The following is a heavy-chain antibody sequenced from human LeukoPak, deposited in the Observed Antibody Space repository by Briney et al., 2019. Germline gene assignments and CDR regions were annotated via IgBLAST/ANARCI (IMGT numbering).Heavy chain of an antibody. CDR3: ARVGYDYVWGSYLPKTYDAFDI. CDR2: IYYSGST. D-gene: IGHD3-16*01. CDR1: GGSISSYY. V-gene: IGHV4-59*01. Sequence: SETLSLTCTVSGGSISSYYWSWIRQPPGKGLEWIGYIYYSGSTNYNPSLKSRVTISVDTSKNQFSLKLSSVTAADTAVYYCARVGYDYVWGSYLPKTYDAFDIWGQGTMVTVSS. J-gene: IGHJ3*02.